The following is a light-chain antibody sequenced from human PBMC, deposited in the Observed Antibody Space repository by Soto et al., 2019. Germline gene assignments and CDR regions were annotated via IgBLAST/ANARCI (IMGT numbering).Light chain of an antibody. Sequence: EIVLTQSPATLSLSPGERATLSCRASQGVSSYLAWYQQKPGQAPRLLIYDASNRATGIPARFSGSGPGTDFTLTISSLEPEDFAVYYCQQRSNWLGITFGQGTRLEIK. CDR1: QGVSSY. CDR2: DAS. CDR3: QQRSNWLGIT. V-gene: IGKV3D-11*01. J-gene: IGKJ5*01.